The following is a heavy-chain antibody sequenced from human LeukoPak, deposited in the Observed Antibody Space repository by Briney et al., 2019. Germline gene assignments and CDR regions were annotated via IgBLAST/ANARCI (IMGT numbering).Heavy chain of an antibody. J-gene: IGHJ3*02. D-gene: IGHD3-22*01. V-gene: IGHV1-8*03. CDR3: ARASEDYYDSSDYLDPDAFDI. Sequence: ASVKVSCKASGYTFTSYDINWVRQATGQGLEWMGWMSPNSGNTGYAQKFQGRVTITRNTSISTAYMELSSLRSEDTAVYYCARASEDYYDSSDYLDPDAFDIWGQGTMVTVSS. CDR1: GYTFTSYD. CDR2: MSPNSGNT.